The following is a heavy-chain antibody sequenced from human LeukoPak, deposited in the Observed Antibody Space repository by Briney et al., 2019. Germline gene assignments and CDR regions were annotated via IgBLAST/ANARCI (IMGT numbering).Heavy chain of an antibody. D-gene: IGHD5-12*01. J-gene: IGHJ4*02. CDR1: GYTFTNYY. CDR3: AREGEIGYDLSDY. V-gene: IGHV1-46*01. Sequence: ASVKVSCKASGYTFTNYYMNWVRQAPGQGLAWMGIINPSGGSTSYAQKFQGRVTVTRDTSTSTVYMELSSLRSEDTAMYYCAREGEIGYDLSDYWGQGTLVTVSS. CDR2: INPSGGST.